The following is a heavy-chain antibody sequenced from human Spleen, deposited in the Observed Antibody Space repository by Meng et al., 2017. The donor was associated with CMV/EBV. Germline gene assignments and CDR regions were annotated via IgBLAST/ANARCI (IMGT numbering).Heavy chain of an antibody. CDR2: SSRSSSYI. J-gene: IGHJ6*02. CDR3: ARDRDIVVVPAAYYYHYGMDV. CDR1: GFTFSSYS. D-gene: IGHD2-2*01. Sequence: GESLKISCAASGFTFSSYSMNWVRQAPGKGLEWVSSSSRSSSYIYYADSVKGRFTIPRDNAKNSLNLQMNSLRAEDTAVYYWARDRDIVVVPAAYYYHYGMDVSGQGPTVTVSS. V-gene: IGHV3-21*04.